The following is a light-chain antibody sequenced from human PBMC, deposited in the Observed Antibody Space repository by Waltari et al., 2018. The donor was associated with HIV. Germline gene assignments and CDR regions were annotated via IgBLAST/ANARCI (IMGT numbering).Light chain of an antibody. CDR3: QHYNFLLT. Sequence: DVHMTQSPASLSASVGDRVTISCQANQAIGQSLNWHHQKTGKAPKLLIYGASNLEKGVPPRINGSGSGTEFTFSIDPLQPEDVGTYYCQHYNFLLTFGGGTKV. J-gene: IGKJ4*01. V-gene: IGKV1-33*01. CDR2: GAS. CDR1: QAIGQS.